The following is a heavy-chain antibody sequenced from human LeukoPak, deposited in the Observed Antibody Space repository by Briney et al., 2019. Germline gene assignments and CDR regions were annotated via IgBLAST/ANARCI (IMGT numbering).Heavy chain of an antibody. CDR2: MNPNSGNT. D-gene: IGHD6-13*01. J-gene: IGHJ4*02. Sequence: ASVKVSCKASGYTFTSYDINWVRQATGQGLEWMGWMNPNSGNTGYAQKFRGRVTMTRNTSISTAYMELSSLRSEDTAVYYCARVLYSSSWYELDYWGQGTLVTVSS. CDR3: ARVLYSSSWYELDY. CDR1: GYTFTSYD. V-gene: IGHV1-8*01.